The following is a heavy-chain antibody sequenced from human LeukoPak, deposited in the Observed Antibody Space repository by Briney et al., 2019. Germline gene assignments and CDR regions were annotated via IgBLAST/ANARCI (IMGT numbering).Heavy chain of an antibody. CDR2: IKQDGSEK. CDR3: ARSVDGQPYYFDY. V-gene: IGHV3-7*01. CDR1: GFTFSNAW. D-gene: IGHD6-19*01. J-gene: IGHJ4*02. Sequence: GGSLRLSCAASGFTFSNAWMSWVRQAPGKGLEWVANIKQDGSEKYYVDSVKGRFTISRDNAKNSLYLQMNSLRAEDTAVYYCARSVDGQPYYFDYWGQGTLVTVSS.